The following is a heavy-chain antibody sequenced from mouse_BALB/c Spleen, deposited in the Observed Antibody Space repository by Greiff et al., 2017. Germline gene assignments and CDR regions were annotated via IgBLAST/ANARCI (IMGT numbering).Heavy chain of an antibody. CDR2: IRNKANGYTT. Sequence: EVKLMESGGGLVQPGGSLRLSCATSGFTFTDYYMSWVRQPPGKALEWLGFIRNKANGYTTEYSASVKGRFTISRDNSQSILYLQMNTLRAEDSATYYCARDDAMDDWGQGTSVTVS. J-gene: IGHJ4*01. CDR1: GFTFTDYY. CDR3: ARDDAMDD. V-gene: IGHV7-3*02.